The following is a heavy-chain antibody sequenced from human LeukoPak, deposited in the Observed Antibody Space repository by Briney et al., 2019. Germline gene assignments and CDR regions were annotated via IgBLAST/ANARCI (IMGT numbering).Heavy chain of an antibody. CDR3: ASSSWKKTFDY. V-gene: IGHV4-4*07. Sequence: PSETLSLTCSVSGGAITFYYWNWIRKPAGQGLEWIGRIHTSGTTSYNPPLKSRVTMSIDTSQKKFSLNLTSVTAPDTAVYYCASSSWKKTFDYWGQGALVTVSS. D-gene: IGHD1-1*01. CDR2: IHTSGTT. J-gene: IGHJ4*02. CDR1: GGAITFYY.